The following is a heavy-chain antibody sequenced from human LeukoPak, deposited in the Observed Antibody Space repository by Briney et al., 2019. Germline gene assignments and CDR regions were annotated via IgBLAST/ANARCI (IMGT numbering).Heavy chain of an antibody. CDR1: GGSISSGSYY. CDR2: IYYSGST. J-gene: IGHJ5*02. CDR3: ARTANRFDP. V-gene: IGHV4-61*10. D-gene: IGHD5-18*01. Sequence: SQTLSLTCTVSGGSISSGSYYWSWIRQPAGKGLEWIGYIYYSGSTKYNPSLKSRVTMSVDTSKNQFSLKLSSVTAADTAVYYCARTANRFDPWGQGTLVTVSS.